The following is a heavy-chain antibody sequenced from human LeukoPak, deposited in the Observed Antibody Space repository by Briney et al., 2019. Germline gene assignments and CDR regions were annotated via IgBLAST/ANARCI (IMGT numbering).Heavy chain of an antibody. CDR2: IQQDGSAK. CDR3: AKSVVAANSRAFDY. J-gene: IGHJ4*02. V-gene: IGHV3-7*03. CDR1: GFTFSSYW. D-gene: IGHD2-15*01. Sequence: PGGSLRLSCAASGFTFSSYWVSWVRQAPGKGLEWVANIQQDGSAKKYVDSVKGRFTISRDNSKNTLYLQMNSLRAEDTAVYYCAKSVVAANSRAFDYWGQGTLVTVSS.